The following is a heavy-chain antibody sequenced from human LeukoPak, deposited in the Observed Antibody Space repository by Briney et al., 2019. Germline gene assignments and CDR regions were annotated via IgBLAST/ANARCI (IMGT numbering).Heavy chain of an antibody. Sequence: ASVKVSCKASGYTFTSYGISCVRQAPGQGLEWMGWISAYNGNTNYAQKLQGRVTMTTDTSTSTAYMELRSLRSDDTAVYYCARDEIFGVVNHGPDYNWFDPWGQGTLVTVSS. CDR2: ISAYNGNT. J-gene: IGHJ5*02. D-gene: IGHD3-3*01. V-gene: IGHV1-18*01. CDR3: ARDEIFGVVNHGPDYNWFDP. CDR1: GYTFTSYG.